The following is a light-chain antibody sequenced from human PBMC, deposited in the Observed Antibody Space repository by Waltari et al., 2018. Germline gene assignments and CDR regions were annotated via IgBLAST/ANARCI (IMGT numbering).Light chain of an antibody. CDR1: QSISSY. Sequence: ASVGDRVTITCRASQSISSYLNWYQQKPGKAPKLLIYAASSLQSGVPSRFSGSGSGTDFTLTISSLQPEDFATYYCQQSYSTPPERYTFGQGTKLEIK. CDR3: QQSYSTPPERYT. J-gene: IGKJ2*01. CDR2: AAS. V-gene: IGKV1-39*01.